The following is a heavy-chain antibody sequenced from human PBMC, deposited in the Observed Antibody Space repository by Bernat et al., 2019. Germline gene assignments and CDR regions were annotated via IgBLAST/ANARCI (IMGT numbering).Heavy chain of an antibody. D-gene: IGHD2-15*01. CDR3: ARVVTDWFDP. J-gene: IGHJ5*02. CDR1: GGSISSSSYY. V-gene: IGHV4-39*01. Sequence: QLQLQASGPGLVKPSEILSLTCTVSGGSISSSSYYWGWIRQPPGKGLAWIGSIYYCGSTYYNPSLKSRVTISVDTSKNQFSLKLSSVTAADTAVYYCARVVTDWFDPWGQGTLVTVSS. CDR2: IYYCGST.